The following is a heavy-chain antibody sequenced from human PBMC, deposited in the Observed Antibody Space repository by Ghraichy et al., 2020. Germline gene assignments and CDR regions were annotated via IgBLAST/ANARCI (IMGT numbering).Heavy chain of an antibody. D-gene: IGHD6-19*01. Sequence: SETLSLTCTVSGASISTYSWSWIRQPPGKGLEYIGYIFYTGSANSNPSLKSRVTMLVDTSQNQFSLRLSSVTAAATAVYYCAGIAVAGTFDPWGQGTLVTVSA. CDR2: IFYTGSA. J-gene: IGHJ5*02. V-gene: IGHV4-59*01. CDR3: AGIAVAGTFDP. CDR1: GASISTYS.